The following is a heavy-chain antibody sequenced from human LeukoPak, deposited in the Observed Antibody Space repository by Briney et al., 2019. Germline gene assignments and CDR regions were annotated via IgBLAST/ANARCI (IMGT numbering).Heavy chain of an antibody. V-gene: IGHV4-4*07. CDR2: IYTSGST. D-gene: IGHD4-23*01. J-gene: IGHJ6*02. CDR3: ARGVVVTPDYYYGMDV. CDR1: GGSISSYY. Sequence: PSETLSITCTVSGGSISSYYWSWIRQPAGKGLEWIGRIYTSGSTNYNPSLKSRVTMSVNTSKNQFSLKLSSVTAADTAVYYCARGVVVTPDYYYGMDVWGQGTTVTVSS.